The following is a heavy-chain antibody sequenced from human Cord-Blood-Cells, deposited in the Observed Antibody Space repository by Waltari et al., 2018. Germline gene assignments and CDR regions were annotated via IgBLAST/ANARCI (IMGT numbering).Heavy chain of an antibody. J-gene: IGHJ3*02. CDR2: INPNSGGT. CDR3: ARVGCSSTSCYVYDAFDI. D-gene: IGHD2-2*01. Sequence: QVQLVQSGAEVKKPGASVKGSCKACGYTCTGSYMPWVRHAPGHGLEWMGWINPNSGGTNYAQKFQGRVTMTRDTSISTAYMELSRLRSDDTAVYYCARVGCSSTSCYVYDAFDIWGQGTMVTVSS. V-gene: IGHV1-2*02. CDR1: GYTCTGSY.